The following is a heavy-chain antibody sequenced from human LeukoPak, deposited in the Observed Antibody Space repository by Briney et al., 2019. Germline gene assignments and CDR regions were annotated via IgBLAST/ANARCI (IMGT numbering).Heavy chain of an antibody. Sequence: SQTLSLTCTVSGGSISSGDYYWSWNRQPQGKGLEWIGYIYHSGSTYYNPSLKSRVTISVDTSKNQFSLKLSSVTAADTAVYYCARVKRGYSGYDGGMRFDYWGQGTLVTVSS. CDR1: GGSISSGDYY. CDR2: IYHSGST. V-gene: IGHV4-30-4*01. J-gene: IGHJ4*02. CDR3: ARVKRGYSGYDGGMRFDY. D-gene: IGHD5-12*01.